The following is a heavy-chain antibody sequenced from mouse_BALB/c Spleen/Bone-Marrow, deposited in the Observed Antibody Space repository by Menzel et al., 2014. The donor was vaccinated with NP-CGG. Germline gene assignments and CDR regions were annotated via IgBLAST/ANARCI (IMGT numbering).Heavy chain of an antibody. CDR2: INPSNGRT. CDR1: GYTFTSYW. CDR3: ARDYGFDAGFAWSVY. Sequence: QVQLQQSGAELVKPGASVKLSCKASGYTFTSYWMHWVKQRPGQGLEWIGEINPSNGRTNYNEKFKSKATLTVDISSGTAYMQLSSLTSEDSAVYYCARDYGFDAGFAWSVYWGQGTLVTVSA. J-gene: IGHJ3*01. V-gene: IGHV1S81*02. D-gene: IGHD2-14*01.